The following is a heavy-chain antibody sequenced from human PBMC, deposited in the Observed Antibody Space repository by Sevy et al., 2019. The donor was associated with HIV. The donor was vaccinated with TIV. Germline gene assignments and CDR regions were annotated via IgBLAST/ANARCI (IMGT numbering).Heavy chain of an antibody. CDR2: INTNTGNP. Sequence: ASVKVSCKASGYTFTSYAMNWVRQAPGQGLEWMGWINTNTGNPTYAQGFTGRFVFSLDTSVSTAYLQISSLKAEDTALYYCAGPGGDCSGGSCYSYNWFDPWGQGTLVTVSS. CDR1: GYTFTSYA. J-gene: IGHJ5*02. CDR3: AGPGGDCSGGSCYSYNWFDP. V-gene: IGHV7-4-1*02. D-gene: IGHD2-15*01.